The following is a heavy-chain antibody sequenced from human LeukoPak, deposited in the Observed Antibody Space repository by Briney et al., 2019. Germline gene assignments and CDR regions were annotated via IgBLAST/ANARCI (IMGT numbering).Heavy chain of an antibody. CDR2: FHYSGST. V-gene: IGHV4-39*01. CDR3: ARPYCSSTSCYGAYDAFDI. J-gene: IGHJ3*02. D-gene: IGHD2-2*01. CDR1: GGSVSSSSYY. Sequence: SETLSLTCSVSGGSVSSSSYYWGWVRQPPGKGLEWIGSFHYSGSTYYNPSLKSRVTISVDTSKNQFSLKLSSVTAADTAVYYCARPYCSSTSCYGAYDAFDIWGQGTMVTVSS.